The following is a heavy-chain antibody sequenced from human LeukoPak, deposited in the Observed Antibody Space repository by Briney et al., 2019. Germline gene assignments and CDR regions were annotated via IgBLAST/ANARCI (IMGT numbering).Heavy chain of an antibody. CDR1: GFTFSNAW. J-gene: IGHJ4*02. Sequence: VGSLRLSCAASGFTFSNAWMSWVRQAPGKGLEWVSVTYSGGSTSHADSVKGRFTVSRDDSKNMVYLQMNSMRHDDTAVYYCARTYYDYRVGTNYFDYWGQGTLVTVSS. CDR2: TYSGGST. V-gene: IGHV3-66*01. CDR3: ARTYYDYRVGTNYFDY. D-gene: IGHD3-3*01.